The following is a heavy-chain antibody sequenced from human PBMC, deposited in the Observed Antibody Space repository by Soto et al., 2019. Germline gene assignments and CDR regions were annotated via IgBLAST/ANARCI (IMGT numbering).Heavy chain of an antibody. CDR1: GYSFTSYW. CDR2: IYPGDSDT. Sequence: GESLKISCKGSGYSFTSYWIGWVRQMPGKGLEWMGIIYPGDSDTRYSPSFQGQVTISADKSISTAYLQWSSLKASDTAMYYCAKQQGPGTPYYYAMDVWGQGTTVTVSS. J-gene: IGHJ6*02. D-gene: IGHD1-1*01. CDR3: AKQQGPGTPYYYAMDV. V-gene: IGHV5-51*01.